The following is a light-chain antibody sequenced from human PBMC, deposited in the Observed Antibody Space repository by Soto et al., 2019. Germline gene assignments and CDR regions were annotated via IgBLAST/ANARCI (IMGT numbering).Light chain of an antibody. V-gene: IGLV1-44*01. CDR3: AAWDDRLKGVV. CDR2: NNN. J-gene: IGLJ2*01. Sequence: QPVLTQPPSASGTPGQRVTISCSGSSSNTGTNSVNWYQHLPGTAPKLLIFNNNRRPSGVLDRFSGSKSGTSASLAISGLQSEDEADYYCAAWDDRLKGVVFGGGTKLTVL. CDR1: SSNTGTNS.